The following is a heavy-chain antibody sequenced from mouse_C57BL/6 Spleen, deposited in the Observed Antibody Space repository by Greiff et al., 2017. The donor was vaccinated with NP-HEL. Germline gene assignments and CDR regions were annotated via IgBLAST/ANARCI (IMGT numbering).Heavy chain of an antibody. CDR2: ISSGGDYI. J-gene: IGHJ4*01. Sequence: LVESGEGLVKPGGSLKLSCAASGFTFSSYAMSWVRQTPEKRLEWVAYISSGGDYIYYADTVKGRFTISRDNARNTLYLQMSSLKSEDTAMYYCTREGYYGSSYVRYAMDYWGQGTSVTVSS. CDR1: GFTFSSYA. D-gene: IGHD1-1*01. CDR3: TREGYYGSSYVRYAMDY. V-gene: IGHV5-9-1*02.